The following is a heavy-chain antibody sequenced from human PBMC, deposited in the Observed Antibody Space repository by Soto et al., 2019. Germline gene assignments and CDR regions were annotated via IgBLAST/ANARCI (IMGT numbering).Heavy chain of an antibody. J-gene: IGHJ6*02. Sequence: QVQLVQSGAEVKKPGSSVKVSCKASGGTFRSYAISWVRQAPGQGLEWMGGIIPIFGTANYAQKSQGRVTITAAESTSTAYRELTSVRSEHTAVYYCARAGFRWGSRVRGVAPRNYYYGMDVWGQGTTVTVSS. D-gene: IGHD3-10*01. CDR2: IIPIFGTA. CDR3: ARAGFRWGSRVRGVAPRNYYYGMDV. CDR1: GGTFRSYA. V-gene: IGHV1-69*01.